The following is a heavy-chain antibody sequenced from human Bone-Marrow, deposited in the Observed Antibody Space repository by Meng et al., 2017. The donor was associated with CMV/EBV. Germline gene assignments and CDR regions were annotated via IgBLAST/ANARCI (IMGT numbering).Heavy chain of an antibody. Sequence: GGSLRLSCAASGFTFDDYGMSWVRQAPGKGLEWVSVIYSGGSSTYYADSVKGRFTISRDNSKNTLYLQMNSLRAEDTAVYYCARREGDSSGMDVWGQGTTVTVSS. CDR3: ARREGDSSGMDV. J-gene: IGHJ6*02. V-gene: IGHV3-23*03. CDR1: GFTFDDYG. D-gene: IGHD6-13*01. CDR2: IYSGGSST.